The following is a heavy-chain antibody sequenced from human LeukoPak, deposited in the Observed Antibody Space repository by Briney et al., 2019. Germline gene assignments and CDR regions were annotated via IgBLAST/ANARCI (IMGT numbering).Heavy chain of an antibody. J-gene: IGHJ4*02. V-gene: IGHV1-69*05. CDR2: IIPIFGTA. CDR1: GGTFSSYA. CDR3: ASLVEAAANFDY. D-gene: IGHD6-13*01. Sequence: SVRVSCKASGGTFSSYAISWVRQAHGQGLEWMGGIIPIFGTANYAQKFQGRVTITTDESTSTAYMEPSSLRSEDTAVYYCASLVEAAANFDYWGQGTLVTVSS.